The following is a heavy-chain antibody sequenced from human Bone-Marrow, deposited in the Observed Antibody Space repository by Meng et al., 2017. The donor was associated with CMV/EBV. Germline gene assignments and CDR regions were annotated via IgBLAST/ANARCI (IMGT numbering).Heavy chain of an antibody. CDR1: GGSISSYY. CDR2: IYYSGST. Sequence: SETLSLTCTVSGGSISSYYWSWIRQPPGKGLEWIGYIYYSGSTNYNPSLKSRVTISVDTSKNQFSLKLSSVTAADTAVYYCASSRWSGYYINYYYGMDGWGQGTTVTVSS. CDR3: ASSRWSGYYINYYYGMDG. J-gene: IGHJ6*02. D-gene: IGHD3-3*01. V-gene: IGHV4-59*01.